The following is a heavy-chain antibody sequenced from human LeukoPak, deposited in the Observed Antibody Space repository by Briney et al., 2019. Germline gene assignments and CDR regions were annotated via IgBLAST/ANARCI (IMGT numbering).Heavy chain of an antibody. CDR2: IYTSGST. D-gene: IGHD2-2*01. J-gene: IGHJ4*02. Sequence: SETLSLTCTVSGGSISSYYWSWIRQPAGKGLEWIGRIYTSGSTNYNPSLKSRVTMSVDTSKNQFSLKLSSVTAADTAVYYCARGRHCSSTSCLFDYWGQGTLVTVSS. V-gene: IGHV4-4*07. CDR1: GGSISSYY. CDR3: ARGRHCSSTSCLFDY.